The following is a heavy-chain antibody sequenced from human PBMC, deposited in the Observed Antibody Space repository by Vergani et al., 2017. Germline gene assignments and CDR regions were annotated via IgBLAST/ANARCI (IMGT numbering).Heavy chain of an antibody. Sequence: VQLVETGGGLVKPGGSLRLSCAASGFTFSDYYMSWIRQAPGKGLEWVSYISSSGSTIYYADSVKGRFTISRDTAKNSLYLQMNSLRAEDTAVYYCARGYSPTICGVATYYYYMDVWGKGTTVTVSS. CDR2: ISSSGSTI. D-gene: IGHD3-3*01. CDR1: GFTFSDYY. J-gene: IGHJ6*03. V-gene: IGHV3-11*01. CDR3: ARGYSPTICGVATYYYYMDV.